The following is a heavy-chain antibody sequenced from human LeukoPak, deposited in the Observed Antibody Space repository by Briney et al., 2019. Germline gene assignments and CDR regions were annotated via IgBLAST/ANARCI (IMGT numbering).Heavy chain of an antibody. CDR3: TTDPMTAVTNLGY. Sequence: PGGSLRLSCEASGFTFSDAWMSWVRQATGKGLEWVGRIKSITDGGTADYAAPMKGRFTISRDDSKNTLYLEMNSLKTEDTAFYYCTTDPMTAVTNLGYWGQGTLVTVSS. CDR1: GFTFSDAW. CDR2: IKSITDGGTA. J-gene: IGHJ4*02. V-gene: IGHV3-15*05. D-gene: IGHD4-17*01.